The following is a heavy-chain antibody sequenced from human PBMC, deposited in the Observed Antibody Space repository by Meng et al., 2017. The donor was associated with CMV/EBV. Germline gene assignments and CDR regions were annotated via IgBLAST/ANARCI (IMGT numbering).Heavy chain of an antibody. Sequence: QLQLQESGPGLVKPSETLSLTCTASGGSISSSSYYWGWIRQPPGKGLEWIGSIYYSGSTYYNPSLKSRVTISVDTSKNQFSLKLSSVTAADTAVYYCARDPSLRWIDYWGQGTLVTVSS. J-gene: IGHJ4*02. D-gene: IGHD4-23*01. V-gene: IGHV4-39*07. CDR1: GGSISSSSYY. CDR3: ARDPSLRWIDY. CDR2: IYYSGST.